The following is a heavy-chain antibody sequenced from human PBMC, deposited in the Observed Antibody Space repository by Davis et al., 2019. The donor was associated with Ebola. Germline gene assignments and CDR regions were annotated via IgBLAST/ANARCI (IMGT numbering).Heavy chain of an antibody. CDR3: AKHLWHYGSGSSFSDLDS. J-gene: IGHJ4*02. Sequence: PGGSLRLSCAASGFTFGDYAMSWVRQAPGKGLEWVSTISRAGESTYYADSVKGRFTISRDNSKNTLYLQMNGLRGEDTAVYYCAKHLWHYGSGSSFSDLDSWGQGTLVTVSS. D-gene: IGHD3-10*01. CDR1: GFTFGDYA. CDR2: ISRAGEST. V-gene: IGHV3-23*01.